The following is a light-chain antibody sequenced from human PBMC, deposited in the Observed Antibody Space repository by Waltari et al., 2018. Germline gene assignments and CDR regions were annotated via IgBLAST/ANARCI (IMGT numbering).Light chain of an antibody. Sequence: QSVLTQPPSASGTPGQRVTISCSGSSSNIGSNYVYWYQQLPGTAPKLLIYRNKQRPSGVPDRFSGSKSGTSASLAISGLRSEDEADYYCAAWDDSLSVVVFGGGTKLTVL. J-gene: IGLJ2*01. V-gene: IGLV1-47*01. CDR1: SSNIGSNY. CDR3: AAWDDSLSVVV. CDR2: RNK.